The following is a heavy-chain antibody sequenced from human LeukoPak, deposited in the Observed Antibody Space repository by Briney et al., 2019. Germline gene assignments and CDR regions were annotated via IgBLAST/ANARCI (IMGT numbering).Heavy chain of an antibody. J-gene: IGHJ3*02. CDR2: IYGGGST. D-gene: IGHD1-26*01. V-gene: IGHV3-66*02. Sequence: QPGGSLRLSCAVSAFTVSSNYVSWVRQAPGKGLEWVSVIYGGGSTNHADSVKGRFTISRDNSKNTLYLQMNSLRAEDTAVYYCARDHSGSYQRAFDIWGQGTMVTVSS. CDR3: ARDHSGSYQRAFDI. CDR1: AFTVSSNY.